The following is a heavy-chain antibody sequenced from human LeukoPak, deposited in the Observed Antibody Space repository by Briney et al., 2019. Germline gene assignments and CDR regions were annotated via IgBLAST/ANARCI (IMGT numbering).Heavy chain of an antibody. V-gene: IGHV4-34*01. J-gene: IGHJ4*02. D-gene: IGHD6-13*01. Sequence: EPSETLSLTRAVYGGSFSGYYWSWIRQPPGTGLEWIGEINHSGSTNYNPSLKSRVTISVDTSKNQFSLKLSSVTAADTAVYYCASSLRSSWIDYWGQGTLVTVSS. CDR2: INHSGST. CDR3: ASSLRSSWIDY. CDR1: GGSFSGYY.